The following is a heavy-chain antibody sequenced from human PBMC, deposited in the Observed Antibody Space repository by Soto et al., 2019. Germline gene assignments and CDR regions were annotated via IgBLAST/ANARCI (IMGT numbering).Heavy chain of an antibody. V-gene: IGHV3-23*01. CDR3: AGLMIAFGGVFDY. CDR2: ISGSGRKT. CDR1: GFTFNTYD. D-gene: IGHD3-16*01. Sequence: EGQLLESGGGLVPAGGPLRLSCAASGFTFNTYDMSWVRQAPGKGPEWVSDISGSGRKTNYADSVKGRFTISRDNSKNTLYLQMNSLRADDTALYYCAGLMIAFGGVFDYWGPGTLVTVSS. J-gene: IGHJ4*02.